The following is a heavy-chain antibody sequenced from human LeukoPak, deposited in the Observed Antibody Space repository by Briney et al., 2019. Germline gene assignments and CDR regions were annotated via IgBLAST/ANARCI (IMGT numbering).Heavy chain of an antibody. CDR1: GYTFTSHG. V-gene: IGHV1-18*01. Sequence: GASVKVSCKASGYTFTSHGISWVRQAPGQGLEWMGWISTYNGNTNYAQKLQGRVSMTTDTSTSTAYMDLRSLRSDDTAVYYCARERTPGGAYGVASWGQGTVVTVSS. J-gene: IGHJ5*02. CDR2: ISTYNGNT. CDR3: ARERTPGGAYGVAS. D-gene: IGHD4-17*01.